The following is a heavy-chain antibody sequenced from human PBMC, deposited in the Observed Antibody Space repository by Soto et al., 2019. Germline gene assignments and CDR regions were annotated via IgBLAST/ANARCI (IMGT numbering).Heavy chain of an antibody. CDR1: GYTFTGYY. CDR3: ARDPLELWWFDH. Sequence: ASVKVSCKASGYTFTGYYMHWVRQAPGQGLEWMGWINPNSGGTNYAQKFQGRVTMTRDTSISTAYMELSRLRSDDTAVYYCARDPLELWWFDHWGQGTLVTVSS. CDR2: INPNSGGT. D-gene: IGHD5-18*01. J-gene: IGHJ5*02. V-gene: IGHV1-2*02.